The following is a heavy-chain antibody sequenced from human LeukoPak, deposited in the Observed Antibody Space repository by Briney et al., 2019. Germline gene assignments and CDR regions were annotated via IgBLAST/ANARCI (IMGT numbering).Heavy chain of an antibody. CDR2: IKQDGSEQ. D-gene: IGHD2-8*02. CDR1: GITFTTYW. J-gene: IGHJ4*02. V-gene: IGHV3-7*05. CDR3: ARTGGSTKFDY. Sequence: GGSLRLSCAASGITFTTYWMSWVRQAPGKGLEWVANIKQDGSEQYYVDSVEGRFTISRDNAKNSLYLQMNSLRSEDTAVYYCARTGGSTKFDYWGQGTLVTVSS.